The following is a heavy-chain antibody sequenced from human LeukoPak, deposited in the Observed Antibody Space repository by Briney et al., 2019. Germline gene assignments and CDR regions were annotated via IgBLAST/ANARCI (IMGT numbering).Heavy chain of an antibody. CDR2: IYYSGST. D-gene: IGHD4-23*01. Sequence: SETLSLTCTVSGGSISSYYWSRIRQPPGKGLEWIGYIYYSGSTNYNPSLKSRVTISVDTSKNQFSLKLSSVTAADTAVHYCARVYYGGNSGVFDYWGQGTLVTVPS. J-gene: IGHJ4*02. CDR1: GGSISSYY. CDR3: ARVYYGGNSGVFDY. V-gene: IGHV4-59*01.